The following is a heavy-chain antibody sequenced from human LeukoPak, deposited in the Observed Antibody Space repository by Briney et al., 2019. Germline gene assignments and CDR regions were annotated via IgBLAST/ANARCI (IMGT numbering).Heavy chain of an antibody. D-gene: IGHD6-6*01. Sequence: GESLKISCKGSGYSFTNYWIGWVRQMPGKGLEWMGIIYPGDSDIRYSPSFQGQVTFSADKSISTAYLHWSSLQVSDTAMYYCARGTIAAADYFDPWGQGTLVTVSS. V-gene: IGHV5-51*01. CDR3: ARGTIAAADYFDP. CDR2: IYPGDSDI. CDR1: GYSFTNYW. J-gene: IGHJ5*02.